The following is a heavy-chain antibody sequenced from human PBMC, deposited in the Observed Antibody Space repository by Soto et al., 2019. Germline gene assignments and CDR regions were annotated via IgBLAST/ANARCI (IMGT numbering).Heavy chain of an antibody. V-gene: IGHV3-64D*08. CDR3: VKGGIAVAYYYGMDV. D-gene: IGHD6-19*01. Sequence: PGGSLRLSCSASGCTFSSYAMHGVRQAPGKGLEYVSAISSNGGSTYYADSVKGRFTISRGNSKNTLYLQMSSLRAEDTAVYYFVKGGIAVAYYYGMDVWGQGTTVTVSS. CDR2: ISSNGGST. CDR1: GCTFSSYA. J-gene: IGHJ6*02.